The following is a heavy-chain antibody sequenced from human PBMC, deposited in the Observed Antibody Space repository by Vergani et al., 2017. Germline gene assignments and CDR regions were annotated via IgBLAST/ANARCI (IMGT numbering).Heavy chain of an antibody. J-gene: IGHJ4*02. CDR1: GFSLSTSGVG. CDR3: ANRDYGWGSYPS. D-gene: IGHD3-16*01. CDR2: IYWNDDK. V-gene: IGHV2-5*01. Sequence: QITLKESGPTLVKPTQTLTLTCTFSGFSLSTSGVGVGWIRQPPGKALEWLALIYWNDDKRYSPSLKSRLTITKDTSKNQVVLTMTNMDPVDTAIYYCANRDYGWGSYPSWGQGTLVTVSS.